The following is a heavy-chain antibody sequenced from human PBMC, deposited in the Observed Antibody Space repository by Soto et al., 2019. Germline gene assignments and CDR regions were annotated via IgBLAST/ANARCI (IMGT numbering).Heavy chain of an antibody. CDR3: TRYSGTYGY. V-gene: IGHV3-7*04. CDR1: GFTFGNYW. Sequence: EVQLVESGGGLVQPGGSLRLSCAASGFTFGNYWMSWVRQAPGKGLEWVANIKQDGSEKYYVDSVKGRFTISRDNAKKNSVYLEMNSLRAEDTAVYYCTRYSGTYGYWGQGTLVTASS. D-gene: IGHD1-26*01. CDR2: IKQDGSEK. J-gene: IGHJ4*02.